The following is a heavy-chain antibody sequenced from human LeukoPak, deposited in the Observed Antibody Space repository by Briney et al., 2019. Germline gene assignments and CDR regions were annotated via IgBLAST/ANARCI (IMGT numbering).Heavy chain of an antibody. Sequence: PSETLSLTCTASGGSISSYYWSWIRQPPGKGLEWIGYIYYSGSTNYNPSLKSRVTISVDTSKNQFSLKLSSVTAADTAVYYCARSDYYDSSGFDYWGQGTLVTVSS. J-gene: IGHJ4*02. V-gene: IGHV4-59*08. D-gene: IGHD3-22*01. CDR3: ARSDYYDSSGFDY. CDR2: IYYSGST. CDR1: GGSISSYY.